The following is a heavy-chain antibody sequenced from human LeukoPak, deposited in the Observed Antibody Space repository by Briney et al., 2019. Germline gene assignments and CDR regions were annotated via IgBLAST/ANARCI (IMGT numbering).Heavy chain of an antibody. CDR1: GYTFTSYG. CDR3: ARVGRFGELLYSDLDY. V-gene: IGHV1-18*01. D-gene: IGHD3-10*01. Sequence: GASVKVSCKASGYTFTSYGISWVRQAPGQGLEWMGWISAYNGNTNYAQKLQGRVTMTTDTSTSTAYMELRSLRSDDTAVYYCARVGRFGELLYSDLDYWGQGTLVTVSS. J-gene: IGHJ4*02. CDR2: ISAYNGNT.